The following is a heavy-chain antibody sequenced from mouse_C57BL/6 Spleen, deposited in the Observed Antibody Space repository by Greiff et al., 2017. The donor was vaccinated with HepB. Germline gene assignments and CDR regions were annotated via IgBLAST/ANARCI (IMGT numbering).Heavy chain of an antibody. Sequence: EVQLVESGPGLVKPSQSLSLTCSVTGYSITSGYYWNWIRQFPGNKLEWMGYISYDGSNNYNPSLKNRISITRDTSKNQFFLKLNSVTTEDTATYYCARDGDYYGSWFAYWGQGTLVTVSA. V-gene: IGHV3-6*01. D-gene: IGHD1-1*01. CDR1: GYSITSGYY. CDR2: ISYDGSN. J-gene: IGHJ3*01. CDR3: ARDGDYYGSWFAY.